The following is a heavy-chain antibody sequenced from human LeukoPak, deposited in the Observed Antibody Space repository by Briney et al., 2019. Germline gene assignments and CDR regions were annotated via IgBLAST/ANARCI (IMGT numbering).Heavy chain of an antibody. CDR2: IRYDGSNK. Sequence: GGSLRLSCAASGFTFSSYGMHWVRQAPGKGLEGVAFIRYDGSNKYYADSVKGRFTISRDNSKNTLHLQMNSLRAEDTAVYYCAKEASYWGSAFCAFDIWGQGTMVTVSS. V-gene: IGHV3-30*02. J-gene: IGHJ3*02. CDR3: AKEASYWGSAFCAFDI. D-gene: IGHD7-27*01. CDR1: GFTFSSYG.